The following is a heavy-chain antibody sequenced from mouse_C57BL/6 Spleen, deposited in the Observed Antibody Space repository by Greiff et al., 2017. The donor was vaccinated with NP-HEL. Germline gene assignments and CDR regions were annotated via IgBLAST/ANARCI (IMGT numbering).Heavy chain of an antibody. CDR3: ARQTIYYGNYVKAMDY. Sequence: VQGVESGPELVKPGASVKISCKASGYTFTDYYINWVKQRPGQGLEWIGWIFPGSGSTYYNEKFKGKATLTVDKSSSTAYMLLSSLTSEDSAVYFCARQTIYYGNYVKAMDYWGQGTSVTVSS. D-gene: IGHD2-1*01. V-gene: IGHV1-75*01. CDR1: GYTFTDYY. CDR2: IFPGSGST. J-gene: IGHJ4*01.